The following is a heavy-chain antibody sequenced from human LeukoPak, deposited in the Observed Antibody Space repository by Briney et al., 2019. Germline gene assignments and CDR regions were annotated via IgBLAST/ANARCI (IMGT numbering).Heavy chain of an antibody. Sequence: SETLSLTCTASGASLSGYYWSWIRQPPGKGLEWIGYVYYTGTTTYNPSLKSRLTISIDTSKNQFSLNLSSVTPADTAVYYCTTVKAAAALDSWGQGTLVTVSS. D-gene: IGHD6-25*01. CDR1: GASLSGYY. CDR3: TTVKAAAALDS. V-gene: IGHV4-59*01. J-gene: IGHJ4*02. CDR2: VYYTGTT.